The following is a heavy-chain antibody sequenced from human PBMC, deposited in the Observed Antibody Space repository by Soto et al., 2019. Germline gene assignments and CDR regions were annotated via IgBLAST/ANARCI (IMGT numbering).Heavy chain of an antibody. CDR3: AREEPGYCSSTSCYEGHYYYGMDV. Sequence: ASVKVSCKASGGTFSSYAISWVRQAPGQGLEWMGGIIPIFGTANYAQKFQGRVTITADKSTSTAYMELSSLRSEDTAVYYCAREEPGYCSSTSCYEGHYYYGMDVWGQGTTVTVSS. V-gene: IGHV1-69*06. J-gene: IGHJ6*02. CDR1: GGTFSSYA. D-gene: IGHD2-2*01. CDR2: IIPIFGTA.